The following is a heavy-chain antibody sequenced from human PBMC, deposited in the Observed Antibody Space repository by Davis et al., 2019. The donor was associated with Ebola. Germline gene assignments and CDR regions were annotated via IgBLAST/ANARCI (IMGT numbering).Heavy chain of an antibody. J-gene: IGHJ4*02. Sequence: PSETLSLTCAASGFTFSSYAMHWVRQAPGKGLEWVAVISYDGSNKYYADSVKGRFTISRDNSKNTLYLQMNSLRAEDTAVYYCARTWGRIVVVPAALTVWGQGTLVTVSS. CDR2: ISYDGSNK. CDR1: GFTFSSYA. V-gene: IGHV3-30-3*01. CDR3: ARTWGRIVVVPAALTV. D-gene: IGHD2-2*01.